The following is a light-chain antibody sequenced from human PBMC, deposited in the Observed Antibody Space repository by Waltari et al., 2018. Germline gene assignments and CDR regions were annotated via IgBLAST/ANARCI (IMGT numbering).Light chain of an antibody. CDR2: WAS. CDR1: QSVLYSSNNKNY. CDR3: QQYYSTPLT. J-gene: IGKJ4*01. V-gene: IGKV4-1*01. Sequence: IVMTQSPDSLAVSLGERATNHCKSSQSVLYSSNNKNYLAWYQQKPGQPPKLLIYWASTRESGVPDRFSGSGSGTDFTLTISSLQAEDVAVYYCQQYYSTPLTFGGGTKVEIK.